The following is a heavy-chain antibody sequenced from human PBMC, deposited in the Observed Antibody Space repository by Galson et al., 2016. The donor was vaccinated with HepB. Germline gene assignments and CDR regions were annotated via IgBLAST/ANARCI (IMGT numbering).Heavy chain of an antibody. Sequence: SLRLSCAASGFTVNNNFMSWVRQAPGMGLEWVSVIYSGGRTFYADSVKGRFTISRDNSKNTLYLQMNSLRAEDTAVYHCAKGDYYDSSGLNYWGQGTLVTVSS. J-gene: IGHJ4*02. V-gene: IGHV3-53*01. CDR2: IYSGGRT. D-gene: IGHD3-22*01. CDR3: AKGDYYDSSGLNY. CDR1: GFTVNNNF.